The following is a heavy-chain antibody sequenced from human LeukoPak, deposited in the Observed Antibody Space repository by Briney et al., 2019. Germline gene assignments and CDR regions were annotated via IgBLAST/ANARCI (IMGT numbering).Heavy chain of an antibody. CDR3: VKDWFEGDCGDHGRDY. V-gene: IGHV3-64D*06. CDR1: GFTFSSYA. Sequence: GGSLRLSCSASGFTFSSYAMHWVRQAPGKGLEYVSAISSNGGSTYYADSVEGRFTISRDNSKNTLYLQMSSLRAEDTAVYYCVKDWFEGDCGDHGRDYWGQGTLVTVSS. D-gene: IGHD4-17*01. CDR2: ISSNGGST. J-gene: IGHJ4*02.